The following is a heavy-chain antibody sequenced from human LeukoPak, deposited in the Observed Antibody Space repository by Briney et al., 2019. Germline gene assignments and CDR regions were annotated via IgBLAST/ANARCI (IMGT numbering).Heavy chain of an antibody. CDR3: AKVPVDYYDSSGYYY. Sequence: GGSLRLSCAASGFTFSSYAMSWVRQAPGKGLEWVSAISGSGGSTYYADSVKGRFTISRDNSKNTLYLQVNSLRAEDTAVYYCAKVPVDYYDSSGYYYWGQGTLVTVSS. J-gene: IGHJ4*02. CDR1: GFTFSSYA. V-gene: IGHV3-23*01. CDR2: ISGSGGST. D-gene: IGHD3-22*01.